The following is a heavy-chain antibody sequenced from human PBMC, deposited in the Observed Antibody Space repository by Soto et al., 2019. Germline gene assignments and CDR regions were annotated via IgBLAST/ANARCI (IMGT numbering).Heavy chain of an antibody. V-gene: IGHV3-30-3*01. Sequence: LRLSCAASGFTFSSYAMHWVRQAPGKGLEWVAVISYDGSNKYYADSVKGRFTISRDNSKNTLYLQMNSLRAEDTAVYYCARDLNRFDWLLHYYYYYGMDVWGQGTTVTVSS. CDR1: GFTFSSYA. CDR2: ISYDGSNK. J-gene: IGHJ6*02. CDR3: ARDLNRFDWLLHYYYYYGMDV. D-gene: IGHD3-9*01.